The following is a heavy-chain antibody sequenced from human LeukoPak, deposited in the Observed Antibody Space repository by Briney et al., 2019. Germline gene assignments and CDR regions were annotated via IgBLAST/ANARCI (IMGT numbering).Heavy chain of an antibody. Sequence: SETLSLTCTVSAGSISTPYWHWIRQSPGKRLEWIGFVFYGGITNYNPSLKSRVTISLDTSKNQFSLKLTSVTAADTAVYYCASGTVFGVITPQYFHYWGQGTRVTVSS. D-gene: IGHD3-3*01. V-gene: IGHV4-59*11. CDR2: VFYGGIT. CDR3: ASGTVFGVITPQYFHY. CDR1: AGSISTPY. J-gene: IGHJ4*02.